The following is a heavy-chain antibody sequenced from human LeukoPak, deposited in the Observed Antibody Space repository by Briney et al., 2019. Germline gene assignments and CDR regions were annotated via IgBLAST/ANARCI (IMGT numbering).Heavy chain of an antibody. D-gene: IGHD2-15*01. J-gene: IGHJ5*02. CDR2: IIPILGIA. Sequence: SVKVFCKASGGTFSSYAISWVRQAPGQGLEWMGRIIPILGIANYAQKFQGRVTITADKSTSTAYMELSSLRSEDTAVYYCARGLVAAPSWFDPWGQGTLVTVSS. CDR3: ARGLVAAPSWFDP. V-gene: IGHV1-69*04. CDR1: GGTFSSYA.